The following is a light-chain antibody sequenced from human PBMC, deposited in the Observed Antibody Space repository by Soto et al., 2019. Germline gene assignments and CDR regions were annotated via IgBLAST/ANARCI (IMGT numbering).Light chain of an antibody. V-gene: IGLV2-8*01. CDR1: SGDLGDNF. CDR3: SSHARNNINYV. CDR2: EVS. J-gene: IGLJ1*01. Sequence: QSALTQLPSASGSPGQSVTSLCTGPSGDLGDNFVSWYQQHPGKAPKLIISEVSKRPSGVPDRFSGSKSGNTASLTVSGLQAEDEADYYCSSHARNNINYVFGTGTKVTVL.